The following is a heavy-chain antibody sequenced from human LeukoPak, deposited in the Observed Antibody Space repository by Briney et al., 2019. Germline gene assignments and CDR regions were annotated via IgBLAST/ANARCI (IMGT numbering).Heavy chain of an antibody. CDR1: RYTFTTYG. Sequence: GTSLKVSCKASRYTFTTYGIHWVRHAPRQKLEWMGWISAYNGNTNYTQKLQGRVTMTTDTSTSTAYMELRSLRSDDTAVYYWARGKSPPVWAPSDYWGQGTLVTVSS. D-gene: IGHD1-26*01. J-gene: IGHJ4*02. CDR2: ISAYNGNT. CDR3: ARGKSPPVWAPSDY. V-gene: IGHV1-18*01.